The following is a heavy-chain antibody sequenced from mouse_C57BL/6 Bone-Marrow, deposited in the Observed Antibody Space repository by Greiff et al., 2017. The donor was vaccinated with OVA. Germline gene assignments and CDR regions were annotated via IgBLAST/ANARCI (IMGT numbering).Heavy chain of an antibody. V-gene: IGHV1-5*01. Sequence: EVQLQQSGTVLARPGASVKMSCKPSGYTFTSYWMHWVKQRPGQGLEWIGAIYPGNSDTSYNQKFKGKAKLTAVTSASTAYMELSSLTNEDSAVYYCTTGSSGYWGQGTLVTVSA. J-gene: IGHJ3*01. CDR1: GYTFTSYW. CDR2: IYPGNSDT. D-gene: IGHD1-1*01. CDR3: TTGSSGY.